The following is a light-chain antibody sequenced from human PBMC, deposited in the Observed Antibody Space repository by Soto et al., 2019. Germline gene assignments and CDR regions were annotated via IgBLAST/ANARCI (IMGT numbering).Light chain of an antibody. CDR3: QQYGSSPIT. Sequence: EIVLTQSPGTLSLSPGERATLSCRASQSVSSSYLAWDQQKPGQAPSLLIYGASSRATSIPDRFSGSGSGTDFSLTISILEPEDFAVYYCQQYGSSPITFGQGTRLE. J-gene: IGKJ5*01. CDR1: QSVSSSY. V-gene: IGKV3-20*01. CDR2: GAS.